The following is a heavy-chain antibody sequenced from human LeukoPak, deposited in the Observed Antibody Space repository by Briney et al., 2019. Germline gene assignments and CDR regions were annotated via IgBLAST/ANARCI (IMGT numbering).Heavy chain of an antibody. CDR3: ARDGPRSGYDLGHFDN. V-gene: IGHV4-4*07. Sequence: SETLSLTCTVSGGSISSYYWSWIRQPAGKGLEWIGRIYSTGRSDYNPSLKSRITMSVGTSKNQFSLKLSSVTAADTAVYYCARDGPRSGYDLGHFDNLGQGTLVTASS. CDR2: IYSTGRS. J-gene: IGHJ4*02. D-gene: IGHD5-12*01. CDR1: GGSISSYY.